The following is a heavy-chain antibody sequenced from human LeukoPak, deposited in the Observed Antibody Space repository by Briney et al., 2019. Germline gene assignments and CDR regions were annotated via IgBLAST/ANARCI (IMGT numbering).Heavy chain of an antibody. D-gene: IGHD6-13*01. CDR3: AHSHGYGSSWSGFDS. CDR1: GFSLSTSGVG. V-gene: IGHV2-5*02. Sequence: SGPTLVNPTQTLTLTCTFSGFSLSTSGVGVGWIRQPPGKVLEWLALIYWDDEKRHSPSLKSRLTITKDTSKNQVVLTMTNMDPVDTATYYCAHSHGYGSSWSGFDSWGQGTLVTVSS. CDR2: IYWDDEK. J-gene: IGHJ4*02.